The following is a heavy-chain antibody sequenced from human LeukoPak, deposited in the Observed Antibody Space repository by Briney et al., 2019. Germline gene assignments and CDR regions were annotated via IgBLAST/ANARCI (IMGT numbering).Heavy chain of an antibody. J-gene: IGHJ4*02. Sequence: ASVKVSCKASGYTFTGYYMHWVRQAPGQGLEWMGWINPNSGGTNYAQKFQGRVTMTRDTSISTAYMELSRLRSDDTAVYYCASPYCSSTSCYVYYFDYWGQGTLVTVSS. V-gene: IGHV1-2*02. CDR1: GYTFTGYY. D-gene: IGHD2-2*01. CDR3: ASPYCSSTSCYVYYFDY. CDR2: INPNSGGT.